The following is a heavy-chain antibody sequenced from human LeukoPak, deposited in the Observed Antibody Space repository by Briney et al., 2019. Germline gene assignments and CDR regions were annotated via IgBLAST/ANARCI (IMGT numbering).Heavy chain of an antibody. CDR1: GDSISSNHW. J-gene: IGHJ5*02. D-gene: IGHD3-16*01. CDR3: ARDRGIGGYLWVNNYKRADP. V-gene: IGHV4-4*02. CDR2: IFHTGST. Sequence: SGTLSLTCAVSGDSISSNHWWSWVRQPPGKGLEWIGEIFHTGSTNYNPSLKSRVTMSVDKSKNHFSLSLTSVTAADTALYYCARDRGIGGYLWVNNYKRADPWGQGTLVTVSS.